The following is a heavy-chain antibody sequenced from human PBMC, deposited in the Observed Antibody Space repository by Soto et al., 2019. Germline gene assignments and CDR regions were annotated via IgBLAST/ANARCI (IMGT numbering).Heavy chain of an antibody. J-gene: IGHJ6*02. D-gene: IGHD2-21*02. CDR2: IHYTGSI. CDR1: GGSISSEYFH. Sequence: SETLSLTCAVSGGSISSEYFHWTWIRQSPGKGLEWIGYIHYTGSIMYNPSFKSRLTMAVYTTKNQFSLQLTSVTAADTAVYFCAREDDGGDRDYYGLDVWGQGTTVT. V-gene: IGHV4-30-4*08. CDR3: AREDDGGDRDYYGLDV.